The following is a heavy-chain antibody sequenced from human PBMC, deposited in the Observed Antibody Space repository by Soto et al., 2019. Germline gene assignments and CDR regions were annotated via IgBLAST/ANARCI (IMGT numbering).Heavy chain of an antibody. D-gene: IGHD3-10*01. CDR1: GFTFSSYA. CDR2: VSFSGVNR. J-gene: IGHJ4*02. V-gene: IGHV3-23*01. CDR3: TKVGSGSYSAHS. Sequence: EVQLLESGGGLVQPGGSLRLSCAASGFTFSSYAMNWVRQAPGKGLEWVSTVSFSGVNRHYADSVKVRFTISIDNSTKTPYLQMNSLRDEDTAIYYCTKVGSGSYSAHSWGQGTLVTVSS.